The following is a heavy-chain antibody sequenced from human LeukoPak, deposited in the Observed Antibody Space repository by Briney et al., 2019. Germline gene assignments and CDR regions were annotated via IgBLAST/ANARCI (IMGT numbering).Heavy chain of an antibody. CDR2: ISWNSGSI. V-gene: IGHV3-9*01. CDR3: AKDMSPSMVRGKSPFDY. J-gene: IGHJ4*02. Sequence: GRSLRLSCAASGFTFDDYAMHWVRQAPGKGLEWVSGISWNSGSIGYADSVKGRFTTSRDNAKNSLYLQMNSLRAEDTALYYCAKDMSPSMVRGKSPFDYWGQGTLVTVSS. CDR1: GFTFDDYA. D-gene: IGHD3-10*01.